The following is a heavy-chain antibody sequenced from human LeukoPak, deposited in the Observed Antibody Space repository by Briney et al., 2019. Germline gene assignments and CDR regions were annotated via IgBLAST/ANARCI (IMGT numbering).Heavy chain of an antibody. D-gene: IGHD3-22*01. CDR2: INPSGGST. CDR3: ARSYDSSGYYHRSEYFQH. CDR1: GYTFTSYY. V-gene: IGHV1-46*01. J-gene: IGHJ1*01. Sequence: ASVKVSCKASGYTFTSYYMHWVRQAPGQGLEWMGIINPSGGSTSYAQKFQGRVTMTRDTSTSTVCMELSSLRSEDTAVYYCARSYDSSGYYHRSEYFQHWGQGTLVTVSS.